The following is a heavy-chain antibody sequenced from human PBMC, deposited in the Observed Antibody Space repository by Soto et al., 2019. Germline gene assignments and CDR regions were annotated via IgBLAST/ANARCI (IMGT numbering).Heavy chain of an antibody. CDR3: VGGGLPFFDY. CDR2: VRGGSDVV. J-gene: IGHJ4*02. V-gene: IGHV3-48*03. CDR1: GFPFSTFE. D-gene: IGHD3-16*01. Sequence: GGSLRLSCVASGFPFSTFEMNWVRQAPGKGLEWLSYVRGGSDVVYYADSVKGRFSISRDNAKNSLYLQMSSLRDEDTGVYFCVGGGLPFFDYWGQGALVTVSS.